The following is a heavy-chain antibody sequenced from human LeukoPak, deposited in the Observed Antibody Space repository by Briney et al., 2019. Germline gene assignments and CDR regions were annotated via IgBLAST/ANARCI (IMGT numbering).Heavy chain of an antibody. CDR3: TTVYGFNYGEIDH. Sequence: GGSLRLSCAASGFTFRDAWLSWVRQAPGKGLEWVGRIKRNSDGGTTDYAAPVKGRFTISRDDSTNTVFLELKSLKSEDTAVYYCTTVYGFNYGEIDHWGQGTLVTVSS. D-gene: IGHD3-10*01. CDR1: GFTFRDAW. CDR2: IKRNSDGGTT. V-gene: IGHV3-15*01. J-gene: IGHJ4*02.